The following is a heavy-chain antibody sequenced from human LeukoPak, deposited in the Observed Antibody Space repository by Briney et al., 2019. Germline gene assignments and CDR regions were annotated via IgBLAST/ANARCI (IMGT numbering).Heavy chain of an antibody. CDR1: GFTFSNYE. D-gene: IGHD3-16*01. J-gene: IGHJ3*02. CDR2: ISSSGSTI. V-gene: IGHV3-48*03. CDR3: ARVRGYVHAFDI. Sequence: PGGSLRLSCAASGFTFSNYEINCVRQAPGKGLEWVSHISSSGSTIYHADSVKGRFTISRDNANNSLYLQMNSLRAEDTAVYYCARVRGYVHAFDIWGQGTMVTVSS.